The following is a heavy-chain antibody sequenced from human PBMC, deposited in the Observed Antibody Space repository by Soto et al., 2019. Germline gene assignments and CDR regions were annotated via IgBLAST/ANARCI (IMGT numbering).Heavy chain of an antibody. CDR3: AKGLSGVVAGILGFDY. V-gene: IGHV3-23*01. CDR2: ISGSGGST. J-gene: IGHJ4*02. Sequence: EVQLLESGGGLVQPGGSLRLSCAASGFTFSGYAMSWVRQAPGKGLEWVSAISGSGGSTYYADSVKGRFTISRDNSKNTLYLQMNSLRAEDTAVYYCAKGLSGVVAGILGFDYWGQGTLVTVSS. D-gene: IGHD2-21*02. CDR1: GFTFSGYA.